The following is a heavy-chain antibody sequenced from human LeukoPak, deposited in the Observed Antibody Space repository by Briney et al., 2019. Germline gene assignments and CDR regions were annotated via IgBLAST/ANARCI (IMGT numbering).Heavy chain of an antibody. J-gene: IGHJ3*01. CDR3: ASKGDGSCDSSLCQGAFDF. CDR1: GYTFTSYA. CDR2: INPNSGDT. Sequence: ASVKVSCKASGYTFTSYAMHWVRQAPGQRLEWMGWINPNSGDTNYAQKFQDRVTMTWDTSVSTAYMELSSLTSDDTAVYYCASKGDGSCDSSLCQGAFDFWGQGSVVTVSS. D-gene: IGHD2-21*01. V-gene: IGHV1-2*02.